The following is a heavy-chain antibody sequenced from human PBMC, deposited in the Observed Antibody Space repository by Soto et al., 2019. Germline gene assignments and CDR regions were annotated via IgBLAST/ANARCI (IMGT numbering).Heavy chain of an antibody. CDR3: ARTVTTIPYNWFDP. CDR1: GGSISSSSYY. V-gene: IGHV4-30-4*08. J-gene: IGHJ5*02. D-gene: IGHD4-17*01. Sequence: SETLSLTCTVSGGSISSSSYYWGWIRQPPGKGLEWIGYIYYSGSTYYNPSLKGRVTISVDTSKNQFSLKLSSVTAADTAVYYCARTVTTIPYNWFDPWGQGTLVTVSS. CDR2: IYYSGST.